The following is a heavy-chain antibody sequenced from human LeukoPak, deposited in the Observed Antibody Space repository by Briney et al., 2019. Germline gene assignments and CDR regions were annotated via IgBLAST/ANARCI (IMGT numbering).Heavy chain of an antibody. CDR1: GGSISSYY. CDR3: ARATRSYYRDYLSAFDI. CDR2: IYYSGST. J-gene: IGHJ3*02. Sequence: PSETLSLTCTVSGGSISSYYWSWIRQPPGKGLEWIGYIYYSGSTNYNPSLKSRVTISVDTSKNQFSLKLSSVTAADTAVYYCARATRSYYRDYLSAFDIWGQGTMVTVSS. D-gene: IGHD4-17*01. V-gene: IGHV4-59*01.